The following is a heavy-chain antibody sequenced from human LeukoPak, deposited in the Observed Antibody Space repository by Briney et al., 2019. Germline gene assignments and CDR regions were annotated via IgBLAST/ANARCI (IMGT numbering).Heavy chain of an antibody. CDR2: ISVSGENT. V-gene: IGHV3-23*01. Sequence: GWSLRLSCAASGFTFSSYAMTWVRQAPGKGLQWLSTISVSGENTYYADSVKGRLTISRDISKSTLYLQMNSLRDEDTAVYYCAKYGSGSYYNGLYWGQGTLVTVSS. D-gene: IGHD3-10*01. J-gene: IGHJ4*02. CDR1: GFTFSSYA. CDR3: AKYGSGSYYNGLY.